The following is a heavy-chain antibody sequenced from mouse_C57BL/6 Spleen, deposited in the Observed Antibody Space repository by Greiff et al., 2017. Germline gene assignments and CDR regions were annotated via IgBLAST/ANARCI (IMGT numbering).Heavy chain of an antibody. Sequence: VKLMESGAELVRPGTSVKVSCKASGYAFTNYLIEWVKQRPGQGLEWIGVINPGSGGTNYNEKFKGKATLTADKSSSTAYMQLSSLTSEDSAVYFCAREGSAPFDYWGQGTTLTVSS. CDR1: GYAFTNYL. J-gene: IGHJ2*01. CDR3: AREGSAPFDY. V-gene: IGHV1-54*01. D-gene: IGHD3-3*01. CDR2: INPGSGGT.